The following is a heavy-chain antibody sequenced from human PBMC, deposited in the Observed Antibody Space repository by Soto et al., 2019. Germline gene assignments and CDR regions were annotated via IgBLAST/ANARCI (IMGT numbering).Heavy chain of an antibody. CDR1: GGSISRYY. CDR3: ARVKYYDSSGSFDY. Sequence: SETLSLTCSVSGGSISRYYWSWIRQPPGKGLEWIGYIYYSGSTNYNPSLKSRVTISVDTSKNQFSLKLSSVTAADTAVYYCARVKYYDSSGSFDYWGQGTLVTVSS. V-gene: IGHV4-59*01. D-gene: IGHD3-22*01. CDR2: IYYSGST. J-gene: IGHJ4*02.